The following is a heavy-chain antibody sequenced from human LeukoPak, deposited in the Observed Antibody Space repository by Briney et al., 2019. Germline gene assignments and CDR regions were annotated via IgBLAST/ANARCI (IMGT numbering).Heavy chain of an antibody. CDR1: GYTFTGYY. J-gene: IGHJ4*02. Sequence: GASVKVSCKASGYTFTGYYVHWVRQAPGQGLEWMGWINPNSGGTNYAQRFQGRVTMTRDTSISTAYMELSRLRSDDTAVYYCARYSSSSPFDYWGQGSLVTVSS. CDR3: ARYSSSSPFDY. CDR2: INPNSGGT. V-gene: IGHV1-2*02. D-gene: IGHD6-6*01.